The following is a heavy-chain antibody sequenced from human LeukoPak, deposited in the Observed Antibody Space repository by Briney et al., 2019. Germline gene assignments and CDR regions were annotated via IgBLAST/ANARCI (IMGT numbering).Heavy chain of an antibody. Sequence: GRSLRLSCAASGFTFSSYAMHWVRQAPGKGLEWVAVISYDGSNKYYADSVKGRFTISRDNSKNTLYLQMNSLRAEDTAVYYCAKDGGGVVVPAALDYYYYYMDVWGKGTTVTVSS. V-gene: IGHV3-30-3*01. CDR1: GFTFSSYA. CDR2: ISYDGSNK. D-gene: IGHD2-2*01. J-gene: IGHJ6*03. CDR3: AKDGGGVVVPAALDYYYYYMDV.